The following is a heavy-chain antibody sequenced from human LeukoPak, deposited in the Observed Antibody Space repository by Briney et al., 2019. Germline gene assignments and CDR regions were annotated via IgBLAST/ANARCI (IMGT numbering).Heavy chain of an antibody. V-gene: IGHV3-30-3*01. CDR1: GFTFSSYA. Sequence: GRSLRLSCAASGFTFSSYAMHWVRQAPGKGLEWVAVISYDGSNKYYADSVKGRFTISRDNSKNTLYLQMNSLRAEDTAVYYCARDLPYCSSTSCPFDYWGQGTLVTVSP. CDR2: ISYDGSNK. CDR3: ARDLPYCSSTSCPFDY. J-gene: IGHJ4*02. D-gene: IGHD2-2*01.